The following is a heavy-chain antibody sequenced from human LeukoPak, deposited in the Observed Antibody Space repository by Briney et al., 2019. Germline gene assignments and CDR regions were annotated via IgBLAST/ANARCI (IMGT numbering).Heavy chain of an antibody. CDR3: ARDRRYYGSGSYFVDY. J-gene: IGHJ4*02. CDR1: GYTFTGYY. CDR2: INPNSGGT. V-gene: IGHV1-2*02. Sequence: GASVKVSCKASGYTFTGYYMHWVRQAPGQGLEWMGWINPNSGGTNYAQKFQGRVTMTRDTSISTAYMELSRLRSDDTAVYYCARDRRYYGSGSYFVDYWGQGTLVTVSS. D-gene: IGHD3-10*01.